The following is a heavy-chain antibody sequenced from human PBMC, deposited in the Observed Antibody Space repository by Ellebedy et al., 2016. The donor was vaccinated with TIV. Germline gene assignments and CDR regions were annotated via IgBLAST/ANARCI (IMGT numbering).Heavy chain of an antibody. V-gene: IGHV3-74*01. D-gene: IGHD2-2*01. J-gene: IGHJ6*02. Sequence: GGSLRLXXAASGFTFSSYWMHWVRQAPGKGLVWVSRINNDGSSTSYADSVKGRFTISRDNAKNTLYLRMNSLRAEDTAVYYCATDIVVVPAGYYYYGMDVWGQGTTVTVSS. CDR3: ATDIVVVPAGYYYYGMDV. CDR1: GFTFSSYW. CDR2: INNDGSST.